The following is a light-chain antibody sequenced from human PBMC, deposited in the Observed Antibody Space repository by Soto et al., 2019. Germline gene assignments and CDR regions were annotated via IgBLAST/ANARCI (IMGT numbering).Light chain of an antibody. CDR3: QKYNSSPRT. CDR1: QGISNY. J-gene: IGKJ1*01. CDR2: AAS. V-gene: IGKV1-27*01. Sequence: DIQMTQSPSSLSASLGDRATITCRASQGISNYLAWYQQKPGKVPKLLIYAASTLQTGIPSRFSGSGSGTDFTLTISSRQPEDFATYYCQKYNSSPRTFGQGTKVEIK.